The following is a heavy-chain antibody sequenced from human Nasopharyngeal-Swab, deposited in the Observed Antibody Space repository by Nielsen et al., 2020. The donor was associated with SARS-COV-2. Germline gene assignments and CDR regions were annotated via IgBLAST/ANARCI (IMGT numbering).Heavy chain of an antibody. CDR2: IKQDGSEK. V-gene: IGHV3-7*01. CDR3: ARDRDLSLPDY. J-gene: IGHJ4*02. CDR1: GFTFSSYW. Sequence: GESLKISCAASGFTFSSYWMSWVRQAPGKGLEWVANIKQDGSEKYYLDSVKGRFTISRDNSKNTLYLQMNSLRAEDTAVYYCARDRDLSLPDYWGQGTLVTVSS.